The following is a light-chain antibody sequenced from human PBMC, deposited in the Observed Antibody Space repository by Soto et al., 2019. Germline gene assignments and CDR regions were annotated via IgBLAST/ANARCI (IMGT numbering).Light chain of an antibody. V-gene: IGLV2-8*01. CDR1: SSDVGATDY. Sequence: QSALTQPPSASGSPGQSVAISCTGTSSDVGATDYVSWYQQHSGKAPKLLLYEVNKRPSGVPDRFSGSKSGNTASLTVSALRADDGADYYCISHAGASNVLGTGTKLTVL. CDR3: ISHAGASNV. J-gene: IGLJ1*01. CDR2: EVN.